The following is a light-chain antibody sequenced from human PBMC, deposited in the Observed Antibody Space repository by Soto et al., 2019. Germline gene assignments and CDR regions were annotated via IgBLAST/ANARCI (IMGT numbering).Light chain of an antibody. V-gene: IGKV3-15*01. Sequence: DTVLTQSPATLSVYQGDRAPLSCRASQSVRNNLAWYQQKPGQAPRLLIYGASTRATGIPARFSGSGSGTEFTLTISSLQSEDFTVYYCQQYNNLPPKFGHGTNVDI. J-gene: IGKJ3*01. CDR3: QQYNNLPPK. CDR1: QSVRNN. CDR2: GAS.